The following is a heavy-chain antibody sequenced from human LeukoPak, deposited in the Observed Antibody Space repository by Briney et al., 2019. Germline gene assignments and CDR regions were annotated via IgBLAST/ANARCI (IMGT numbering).Heavy chain of an antibody. CDR3: ARIGYSSSSFDF. CDR2: IKQDGSVE. Sequence: GGSLRLSCAASGFTFSSYWMSWVRQATGKGLEWVANIKQDGSVEYYVVSVKGRFTISRDNAKESLYLQMISLRAEDTAVYYCARIGYSSSSFDFWGQGTLVTVSS. V-gene: IGHV3-7*05. J-gene: IGHJ4*02. D-gene: IGHD6-6*01. CDR1: GFTFSSYW.